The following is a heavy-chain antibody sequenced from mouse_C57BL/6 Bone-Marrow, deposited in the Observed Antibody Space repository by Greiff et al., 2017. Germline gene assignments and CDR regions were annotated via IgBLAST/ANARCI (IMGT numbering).Heavy chain of an antibody. D-gene: IGHD2-1*01. J-gene: IGHJ4*01. CDR1: GYTFTSYW. CDR3: TRCCNYVVYYAMDY. Sequence: EVQLQQSGTVLARPGASVKMSCKTSGYTFTSYWMHWVKQRPGQGLEWIGAIYPGNSDTSYNQKFKGKAKLTAVTSASTAYMELSSLTTEDSAVYYCTRCCNYVVYYAMDYWGRGTSVTVSS. CDR2: IYPGNSDT. V-gene: IGHV1-5*01.